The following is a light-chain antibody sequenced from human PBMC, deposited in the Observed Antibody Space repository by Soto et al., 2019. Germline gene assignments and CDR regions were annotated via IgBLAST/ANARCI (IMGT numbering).Light chain of an antibody. J-gene: IGKJ4*01. V-gene: IGKV3-11*01. Sequence: EIVLTQSPATLSLSPGERATLSCRASQSVSSYLAWYQQKPGQAPRLLIYDASNRATGIPARFSSSGSRTDFTLTISSLEPDDFAVYYGQQRSTWPRWLTFGGGKKVEIK. CDR2: DAS. CDR1: QSVSSY. CDR3: QQRSTWPRWLT.